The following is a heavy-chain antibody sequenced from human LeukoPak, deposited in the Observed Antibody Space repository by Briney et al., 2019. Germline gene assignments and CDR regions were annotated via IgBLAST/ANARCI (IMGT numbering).Heavy chain of an antibody. D-gene: IGHD3-22*01. J-gene: IGHJ4*02. CDR3: AKRYYDSSGYRWFDY. Sequence: PGASLRLSCAASGFTFSSYAMSWVRQAPGKGLEWVSTISGISGSTYYADSVKGRFTISRDNSKNTLYLQMNSLRAEDTAVYHCAKRYYDSSGYRWFDYWGQGTLVTVSS. V-gene: IGHV3-23*01. CDR1: GFTFSSYA. CDR2: ISGISGST.